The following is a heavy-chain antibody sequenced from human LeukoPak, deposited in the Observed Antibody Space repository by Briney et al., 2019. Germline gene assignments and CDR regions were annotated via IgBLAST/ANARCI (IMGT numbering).Heavy chain of an antibody. J-gene: IGHJ4*02. CDR3: AKDGSSSWYRARPFDY. V-gene: IGHV3-30*18. D-gene: IGHD6-13*01. CDR2: ISYDGSNK. Sequence: TGGSLRLSCAASGSTFSSYGMHWVRQAPGKGLEWVAVISYDGSNKYYADSVKGRFTISRDNSKNTLYLQMNSLRAEDTAVYYCAKDGSSSWYRARPFDYWGQGTLVTVSS. CDR1: GSTFSSYG.